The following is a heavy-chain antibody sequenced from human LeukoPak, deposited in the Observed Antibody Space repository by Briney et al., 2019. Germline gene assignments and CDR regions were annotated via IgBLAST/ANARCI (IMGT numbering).Heavy chain of an antibody. D-gene: IGHD2-21*01. CDR1: GDSFSSVTYY. V-gene: IGHV4-61*02. J-gene: IGHJ6*02. Sequence: SETLSLTCTVSGDSFSSVTYYWTWIRQPAGKGLEWIGRIYASGSTDYNPSLKSRVTILLDTSKNQFSLNLRSVTAADTAVYYCAVAFCGGDCFSRHYFGVDVWGQGTTVTVSS. CDR2: IYASGST. CDR3: AVAFCGGDCFSRHYFGVDV.